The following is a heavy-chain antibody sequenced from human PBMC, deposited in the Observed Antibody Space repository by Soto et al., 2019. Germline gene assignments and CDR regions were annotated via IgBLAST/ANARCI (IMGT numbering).Heavy chain of an antibody. CDR1: GYTFTSSG. V-gene: IGHV1-18*01. Sequence: QVQLVQSGAEVKKPGASVKVSCKASGYTFTSSGIRWVRQAPGQGLEWMGWISSDNGNTNYAQHLQGRVSMTTDTSTSTAYMDLRSLRFDDTAVYYCARDQGITTFGVYSMYYYGMDVWGQGTTVTVSS. J-gene: IGHJ6*02. CDR3: ARDQGITTFGVYSMYYYGMDV. D-gene: IGHD3-3*01. CDR2: ISSDNGNT.